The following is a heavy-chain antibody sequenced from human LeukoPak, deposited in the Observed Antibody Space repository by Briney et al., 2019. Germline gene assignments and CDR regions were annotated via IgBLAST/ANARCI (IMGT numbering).Heavy chain of an antibody. J-gene: IGHJ6*02. V-gene: IGHV3-23*01. CDR3: ARNQQLGGHSYYYYGMDV. CDR1: GFTSIAYA. D-gene: IGHD3-16*01. Sequence: PGGPLRLSCVGSGFTSIAYALTWARQAPGKGLEWVSGISGGGVTTYYADSVKGRFTISRDNSKNTLYLQMNSLRADDTAIYYCARNQQLGGHSYYYYGMDVWGQGTRSPSP. CDR2: ISGGGVTT.